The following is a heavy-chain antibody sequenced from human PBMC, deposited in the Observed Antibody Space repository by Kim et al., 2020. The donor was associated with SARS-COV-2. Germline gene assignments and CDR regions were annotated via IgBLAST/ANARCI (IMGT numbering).Heavy chain of an antibody. V-gene: IGHV3-23*01. CDR1: GFTFSSYA. D-gene: IGHD3-10*01. Sequence: GGSLRLSCAASGFTFSSYAMSWVRQAPGKGLEWVSAISGSGGSTYYADSVKGRFTISRDNSKNTLYLQMNSLRAEDTAVYYCAKVEGAIMVRGVMNDYWGQGTLVTVSS. CDR2: ISGSGGST. CDR3: AKVEGAIMVRGVMNDY. J-gene: IGHJ4*02.